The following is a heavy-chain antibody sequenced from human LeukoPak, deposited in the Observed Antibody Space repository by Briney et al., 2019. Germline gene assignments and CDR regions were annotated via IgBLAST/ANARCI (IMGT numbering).Heavy chain of an antibody. D-gene: IGHD3-16*01. Sequence: LSGGSLRLSCAASGFIFSDYWMHWVRQGPGKGLVWVSRIKSDGSSTSYAESVKGRFTISRDNAKNTVYVHMNSLRDEDTAVYYCARGGRYAYFLDYWGQGTLVTVSS. CDR2: IKSDGSST. V-gene: IGHV3-74*01. CDR1: GFIFSDYW. CDR3: ARGGRYAYFLDY. J-gene: IGHJ4*02.